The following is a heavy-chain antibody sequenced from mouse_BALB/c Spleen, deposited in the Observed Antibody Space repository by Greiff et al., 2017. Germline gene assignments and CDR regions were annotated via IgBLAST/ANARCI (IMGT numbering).Heavy chain of an antibody. CDR1: GYTFTSYW. CDR2: IYPGDGDT. V-gene: IGHV1-87*01. J-gene: IGHJ2*01. Sequence: QVQLQQSGAELARPGASVKLSCKASGYTFTSYWMQWVKQRPGQGLEWIGAIYPGDGDTRYTQKFKGKATLTADKSSSTAYMQLSSLASEDSAVYYCARSGIDGYLDYWGQGTTLTVSS. D-gene: IGHD2-3*01. CDR3: ARSGIDGYLDY.